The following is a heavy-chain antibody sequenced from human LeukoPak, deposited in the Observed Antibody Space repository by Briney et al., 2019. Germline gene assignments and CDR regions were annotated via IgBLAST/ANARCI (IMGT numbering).Heavy chain of an antibody. CDR1: GGTFNNYI. CDR2: INAGNGNT. CDR3: ARVGSGGAFDY. Sequence: GASVKVSCKTSGGTFNNYIISWVRQAPGQRLEWMGWINAGNGNTKYSQKFQGRVTITRDTSASTAYMELSSLRSEDTAVYYCARVGSGGAFDYWGQGTLVTVSS. V-gene: IGHV1-3*01. D-gene: IGHD6-19*01. J-gene: IGHJ4*02.